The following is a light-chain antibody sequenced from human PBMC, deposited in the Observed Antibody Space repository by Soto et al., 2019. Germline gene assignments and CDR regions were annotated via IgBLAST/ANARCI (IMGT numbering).Light chain of an antibody. CDR3: QTWGTGIQV. CDR1: SGHTSYA. Sequence: QPVLTQSASASASLGASVKLTCTLSSGHTSYAIAWHQQQPEKGPRYLMKVNSDGSHTKGDGIPDRFSGSSSGAERYLTISSLQSEDEADYYCQTWGTGIQVFGGGTQLTVL. J-gene: IGLJ2*01. V-gene: IGLV4-69*01. CDR2: VNSDGSH.